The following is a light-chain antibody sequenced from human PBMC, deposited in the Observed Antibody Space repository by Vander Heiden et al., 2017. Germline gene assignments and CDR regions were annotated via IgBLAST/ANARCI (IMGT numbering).Light chain of an antibody. CDR3: QRYGSSPT. Sequence: IVLTQSPGTLSLSPGERATLSCRASQRVSGDYLAWYQQKPGQAPRLLIYGASRRAAGIPDRFSGSGSGRGSGTDFTLTISRLDPDDFAVYYCQRYGSSPTFGQGTKVEIK. J-gene: IGKJ1*01. CDR1: QRVSGDY. V-gene: IGKV3-20*01. CDR2: GAS.